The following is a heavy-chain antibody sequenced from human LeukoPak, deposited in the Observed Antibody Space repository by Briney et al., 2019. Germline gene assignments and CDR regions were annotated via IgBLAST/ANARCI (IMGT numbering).Heavy chain of an antibody. CDR1: GFTFSSYW. Sequence: GGSLRLSCAASGFTFSSYWMSCVRQAPGKGLEWVANIKQDGSEKYYVDSVKGRFTISRDNAKNSLYLQMNSLRAEDTAVYYCARDLGRWLQVNAFDIWGQGTMVTVSS. J-gene: IGHJ3*02. V-gene: IGHV3-7*01. D-gene: IGHD5-24*01. CDR3: ARDLGRWLQVNAFDI. CDR2: IKQDGSEK.